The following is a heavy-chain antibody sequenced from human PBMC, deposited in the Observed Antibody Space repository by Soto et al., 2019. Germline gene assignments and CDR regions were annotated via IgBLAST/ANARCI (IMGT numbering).Heavy chain of an antibody. D-gene: IGHD2-8*02. V-gene: IGHV1-18*01. CDR3: ARDPYWGSGAFAI. CDR1: GYTFTSYG. Sequence: QVQLVQSGAEVKKPGASVKVSCKASGYTFTSYGISWVRQAPGQGLEWRGWISAYNGNTNYAQKLQGRVTMTPDTSTSTAYMGPRSLRAADPAVYYCARDPYWGSGAFAIWGRGTMDTVSS. J-gene: IGHJ3*02. CDR2: ISAYNGNT.